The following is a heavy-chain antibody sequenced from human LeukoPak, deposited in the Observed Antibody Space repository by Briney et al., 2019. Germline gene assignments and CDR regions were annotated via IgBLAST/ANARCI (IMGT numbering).Heavy chain of an antibody. CDR3: ARHVHVSMIVVILSDYFDY. J-gene: IGHJ4*02. CDR1: GGSINSNNW. Sequence: PSETLSLTCAVSGGSINSNNWWSWVRQPPGKGLEWIGEIYHSGSTNYNPSLKSRVTISVDKSKKQFSLKLSSVTAADTAVYYCARHVHVSMIVVILSDYFDYWGRGTPVSVSS. CDR2: IYHSGST. D-gene: IGHD3-22*01. V-gene: IGHV4-4*02.